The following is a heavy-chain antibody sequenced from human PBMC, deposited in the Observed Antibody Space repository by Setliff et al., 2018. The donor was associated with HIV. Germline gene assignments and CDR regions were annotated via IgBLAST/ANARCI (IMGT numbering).Heavy chain of an antibody. Sequence: PSETLSLTCTVSGDSISSGSYYWSWIRQPAGKGLEWIGRIYTSGSTNYNPPLKSRVTISVDTSKNQFSLKLSSVTDADAAVYYCARGSYSSSWYGSHFDYWGQGILVTVSS. CDR3: ARGSYSSSWYGSHFDY. CDR2: IYTSGST. J-gene: IGHJ4*02. CDR1: GDSISSGSYY. V-gene: IGHV4-61*02. D-gene: IGHD6-13*01.